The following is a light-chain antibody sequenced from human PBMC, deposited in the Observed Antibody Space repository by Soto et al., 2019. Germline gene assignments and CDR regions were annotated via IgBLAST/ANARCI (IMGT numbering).Light chain of an antibody. V-gene: IGKV4-1*01. CDR2: WAS. CDR3: QQYHYWWT. J-gene: IGKJ1*01. Sequence: DIVMTQSPDSLAVSLGERATINCKSSQSVLYSSNNKNYLAWYQQKPGQPPKLLIYWASTRESGVPDRFSGSGSGTDFTLTISSLQAEDVAVYYCQQYHYWWTFGQGTKVDIK. CDR1: QSVLYSSNNKNY.